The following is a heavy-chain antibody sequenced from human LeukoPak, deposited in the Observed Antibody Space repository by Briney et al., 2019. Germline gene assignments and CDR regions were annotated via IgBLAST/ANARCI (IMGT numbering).Heavy chain of an antibody. CDR3: ARGARITMVRGPRVGWFDP. Sequence: GASVKVSCKASGYTFTSSGISWVRQAPGQGLEWMGWINTNNSDIHPAQKFQGRVTLTTDTSTSTAYMELSSLRSEDTAVYYCARGARITMVRGPRVGWFDPWGQGTLVTVSS. J-gene: IGHJ5*02. D-gene: IGHD3-10*01. CDR2: INTNNSDI. V-gene: IGHV1-18*01. CDR1: GYTFTSSG.